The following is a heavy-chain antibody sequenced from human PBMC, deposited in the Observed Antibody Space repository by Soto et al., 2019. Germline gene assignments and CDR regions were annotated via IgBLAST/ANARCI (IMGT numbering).Heavy chain of an antibody. CDR3: TRDLRIRGDGSGSDQRGYYYYYMDV. J-gene: IGHJ6*03. CDR1: GFTFSDYY. D-gene: IGHD3-10*01. Sequence: PGGSLRLSCAASGFTFSDYYMSWIRQAPGKGLEWVSYISSSGSTIYYADSVKGRFTISRDNAKNSLCRQLNSLRAEDTAVYYGTRDLRIRGDGSGSDQRGYYYYYMDVWGKGTTVTVSS. V-gene: IGHV3-11*01. CDR2: ISSSGSTI.